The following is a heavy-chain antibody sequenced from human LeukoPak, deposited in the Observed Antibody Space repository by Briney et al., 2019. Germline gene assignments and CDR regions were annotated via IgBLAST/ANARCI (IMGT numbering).Heavy chain of an antibody. CDR1: GGSISSYY. CDR2: IHYSGST. Sequence: ASETLSLTCTVSGGSISSYYWSWIRQPPGKGLEWIGYIHYSGSTNYNPSLKSRVTISVDTSKNQFSLKLSSVTAADTAVYYCARGRMTSDYWGQGTLVTVSS. J-gene: IGHJ4*02. CDR3: ARGRMTSDY. D-gene: IGHD2-15*01. V-gene: IGHV4-59*01.